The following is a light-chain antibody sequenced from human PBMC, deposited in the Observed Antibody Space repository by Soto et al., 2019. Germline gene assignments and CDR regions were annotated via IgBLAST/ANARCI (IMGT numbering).Light chain of an antibody. J-gene: IGKJ4*01. CDR2: GAS. V-gene: IGKV3-20*01. CDR1: QSVSSSY. CDR3: QQYGSSLT. Sequence: ELVLTQSPGTLSLSPGERATLSCRASQSVSSSYLAWYQQKPGQAPRLLIYGASSRATGIPDRFSGSGSGTDFALTISRLEPDDLAVYYCQQYGSSLTLGGGTKVEIK.